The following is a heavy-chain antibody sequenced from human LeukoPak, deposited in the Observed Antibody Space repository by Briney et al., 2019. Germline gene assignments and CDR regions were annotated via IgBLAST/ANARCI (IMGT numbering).Heavy chain of an antibody. CDR3: ARGPPTDYYDSSGFYYVFDY. D-gene: IGHD3-22*01. Sequence: SETLSLTCAVYSGSFSGHYWSWIRQPPGKGLEWIGEINHSGSTNYNPPLKSRVTISVETSKNQFSLKLSSVTAVDTAVYLCARGPPTDYYDSSGFYYVFDYWGQGTLVTVSS. CDR2: INHSGST. V-gene: IGHV4-34*01. J-gene: IGHJ4*02. CDR1: SGSFSGHY.